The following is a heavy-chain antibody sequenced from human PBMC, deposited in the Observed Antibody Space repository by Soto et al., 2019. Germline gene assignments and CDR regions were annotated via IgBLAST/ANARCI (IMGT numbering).Heavy chain of an antibody. CDR3: ARLDSSRDYYYYGMDV. D-gene: IGHD6-19*01. J-gene: IGHJ6*02. Sequence: PGESLKISCKGSGYSFTSYWIGWVRQMPGKGLEWMGIIYPGDSDTRYSPSFQGQVTISADKSISTAYLQWSSLKASDTAMYYCARLDSSRDYYYYGMDVWGQGTTVTVSS. CDR1: GYSFTSYW. V-gene: IGHV5-51*01. CDR2: IYPGDSDT.